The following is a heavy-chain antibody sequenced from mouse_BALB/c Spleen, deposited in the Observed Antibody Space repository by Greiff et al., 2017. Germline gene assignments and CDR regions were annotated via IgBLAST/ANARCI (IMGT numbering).Heavy chain of an antibody. D-gene: IGHD1-1*01. CDR3: ARSYYYGDAMDY. V-gene: IGHV3-2*02. CDR1: GYSITSDYA. J-gene: IGHJ4*01. CDR2: ISYSGST. Sequence: EVQLQESGPGLVKPSQSLSLTCTVTGYSITSDYAWNWIRQFPGNKLEWMGYISYSGSTSYNPSLKSRISITRDTSKNQFFLQLNSVTTEDTATYYCARSYYYGDAMDYWGQGTSVTVSS.